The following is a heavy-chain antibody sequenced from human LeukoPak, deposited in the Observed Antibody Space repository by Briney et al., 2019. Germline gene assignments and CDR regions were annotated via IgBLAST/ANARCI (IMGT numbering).Heavy chain of an antibody. V-gene: IGHV1-18*01. D-gene: IGHD6-19*01. J-gene: IGHJ5*02. CDR1: GYTFTSYG. Sequence: GASVKVSFKTSGYTFTSYGISWVRQAPGQGLEWMGWISAYNGNTNYAQNLQGRVTMTTDTSTSTAYMELRSLRSDDTAVYFCARADQWLAEHWFDPWGQGTLVTVSS. CDR3: ARADQWLAEHWFDP. CDR2: ISAYNGNT.